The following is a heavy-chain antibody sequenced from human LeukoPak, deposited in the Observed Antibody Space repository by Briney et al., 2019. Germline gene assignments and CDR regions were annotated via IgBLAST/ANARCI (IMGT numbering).Heavy chain of an antibody. D-gene: IGHD1-14*01. CDR2: IKSKTDGGTT. CDR1: GFTFSNAW. Sequence: PGGSLRLSCAASGFTFSNAWMSWVRQTPGKGLEWVGRIKSKTDGGTTDYAAPVKGRFTISRDDSKNTLYLQMNSLKTEDTAVYYCTTTPEAYYYYYMDVWGKGTTVTVSS. V-gene: IGHV3-15*01. CDR3: TTTPEAYYYYYMDV. J-gene: IGHJ6*03.